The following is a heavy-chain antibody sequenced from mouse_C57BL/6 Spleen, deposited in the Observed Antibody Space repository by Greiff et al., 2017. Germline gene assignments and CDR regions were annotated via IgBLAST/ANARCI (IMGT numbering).Heavy chain of an antibody. CDR3: ARRAAQAIHFDY. CDR2: IYPGSGST. D-gene: IGHD3-2*02. Sequence: VQLQQPGAELVKPGASVKMSCKASGYTFTSYWITWVKQKPGQGLEWIGDIYPGSGSTNYNEKFKSKATLTVDTSSSTAYMQLSSLTSEDSAVYYCARRAAQAIHFDYWGQGTTLTVSS. J-gene: IGHJ2*01. CDR1: GYTFTSYW. V-gene: IGHV1-55*01.